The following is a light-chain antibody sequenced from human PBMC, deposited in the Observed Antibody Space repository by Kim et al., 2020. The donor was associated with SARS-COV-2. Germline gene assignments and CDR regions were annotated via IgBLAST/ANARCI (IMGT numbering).Light chain of an antibody. CDR2: GAS. CDR3: QQYNSWPGT. V-gene: IGKV3-15*01. CDR1: QNINTN. J-gene: IGKJ1*01. Sequence: EIVMTQSPATLSVSPGERATLSFRARQNINTNLAWYQQKPGQAPRLLIYGASTRATDIPARFSGSGSGTDFTLTISSLQSEDFAVYCCQQYNSWPGTFGQGTKVDIK.